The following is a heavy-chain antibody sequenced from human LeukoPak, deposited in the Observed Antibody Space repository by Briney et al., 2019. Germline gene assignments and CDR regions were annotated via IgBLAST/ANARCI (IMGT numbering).Heavy chain of an antibody. V-gene: IGHV3-9*01. J-gene: IGHJ4*02. Sequence: SLRLSCAVSGFTFDDYAMHWVRHVPGKGLEWVSGINWNSDSIGYADSVKGRFTTSRDNAKNSLYLQMNSLRAEDTAFYYCATNGGGDSGYGNFDYWGQGTLVTVSS. CDR2: INWNSDSI. D-gene: IGHD5-12*01. CDR1: GFTFDDYA. CDR3: ATNGGGDSGYGNFDY.